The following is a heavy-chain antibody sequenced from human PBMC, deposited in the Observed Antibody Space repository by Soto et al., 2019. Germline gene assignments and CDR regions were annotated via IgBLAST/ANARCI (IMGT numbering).Heavy chain of an antibody. D-gene: IGHD3-10*01. CDR3: ARGSGLTYFDY. V-gene: IGHV1-3*01. CDR1: GYTFTSYA. CDR2: INAGNGNT. Sequence: QVQLVQSGAEVKKPGASVKVSCKASGYTFTSYAMHWVRQAPGQRLEGMGWINAGNGNTKYSQKFQGRVTITRDTSASTAYMELSSLRSEDTAVYYCARGSGLTYFDYWGQGTLVTVSS. J-gene: IGHJ4*02.